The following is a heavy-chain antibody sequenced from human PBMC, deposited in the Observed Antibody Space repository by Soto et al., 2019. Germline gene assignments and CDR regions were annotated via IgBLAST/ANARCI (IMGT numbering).Heavy chain of an antibody. D-gene: IGHD3-3*01. J-gene: IGHJ5*01. CDR3: ASTITIFGGFDS. CDR1: GGSISSGGYS. V-gene: IGHV4-30-2*01. CDR2: IYHSGST. Sequence: SETLSLTCAVSGGSISSGGYSWSWIRQPPGKGLEWIGYIYHSGSTYYNPSLKSRVTISVDRSKNQFSLKLSSVTAADTAVYYCASTITIFGGFDSWGQGTLVTVSS.